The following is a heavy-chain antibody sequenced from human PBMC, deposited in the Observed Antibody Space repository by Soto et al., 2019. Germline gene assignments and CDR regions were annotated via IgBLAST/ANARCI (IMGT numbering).Heavy chain of an antibody. V-gene: IGHV4-59*06. D-gene: IGHD3-10*01. J-gene: IGHJ5*02. CDR2: IYYSGGT. CDR3: ARVRSGSWWFDP. CDR1: DRAIRRSY. Sequence: SLPNPDPDRAIRRSYGCCGRQPPGKGLEWIGYIYYSGGTYYNPSLKSRVTISVDTSKSHFSLKLSSVTAADTAVYYCARVRSGSWWFDPWGQALLVT.